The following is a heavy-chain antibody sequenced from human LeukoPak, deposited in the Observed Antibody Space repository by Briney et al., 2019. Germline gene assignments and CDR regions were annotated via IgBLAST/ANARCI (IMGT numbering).Heavy chain of an antibody. CDR3: ARVDSTGYYRGRGPIDY. CDR2: INPNSGGT. CDR1: GYTFSGYY. Sequence: ASVKVSCKASGYTFSGYYIHWVRQAPGQGLEWMGWINPNSGGTNYAQRFQGRVTMTRDTSISTAYMDLSRLRPDDTAVYCARVDSTGYYRGRGPIDYWGQGTLVTVSS. V-gene: IGHV1-2*02. J-gene: IGHJ4*02. D-gene: IGHD3-22*01.